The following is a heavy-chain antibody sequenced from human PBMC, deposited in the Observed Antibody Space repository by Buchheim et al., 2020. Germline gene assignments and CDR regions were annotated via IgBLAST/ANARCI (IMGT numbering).Heavy chain of an antibody. CDR2: VKQDGSEK. Sequence: EVRLVESGGGLVQRGGSLRLSCTASGFTLSYYWMSWIRQAPGKGLEWVASVKQDGSEKSYVDSVKGRFTISRDNAKNSLFLQLNNLGGEDTAVYYCASEGIVTVTPFDYWGQGT. V-gene: IGHV3-7*01. CDR1: GFTLSYYW. J-gene: IGHJ4*02. CDR3: ASEGIVTVTPFDY. D-gene: IGHD3-22*01.